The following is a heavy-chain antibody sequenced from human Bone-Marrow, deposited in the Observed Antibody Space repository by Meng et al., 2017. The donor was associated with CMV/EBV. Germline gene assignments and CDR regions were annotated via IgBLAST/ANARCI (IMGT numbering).Heavy chain of an antibody. CDR3: ARPLESVGSGSSWFDP. CDR1: GYTFTGYY. CDR2: INPSGGST. Sequence: ASVKVSCKASGYTFTGYYMHWVRQAPGQGLEWMGIINPSGGSTSYAQKFQGRVTMTRDTSISTAYMELSRLRSDDTAVYYCARPLESVGSGSSWFDPWGQGTLVTVSS. J-gene: IGHJ5*02. D-gene: IGHD3-10*01. V-gene: IGHV1-46*01.